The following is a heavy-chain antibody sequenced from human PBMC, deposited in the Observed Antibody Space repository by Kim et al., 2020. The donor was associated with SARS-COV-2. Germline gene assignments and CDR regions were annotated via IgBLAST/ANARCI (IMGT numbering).Heavy chain of an antibody. CDR2: IWYDGSNK. V-gene: IGHV3-33*01. CDR3: ASGERDSRSWDGSVDY. J-gene: IGHJ4*02. Sequence: GGSLRLSCAASGFTFSSYGMHWVRQAPGKGLEWVAVIWYDGSNKYYADSVKGRFTISRDNSKNTLYLQMNSLRAEDTAVYYCASGERDSRSWDGSVDYWGQGTLVTVSS. D-gene: IGHD6-13*01. CDR1: GFTFSSYG.